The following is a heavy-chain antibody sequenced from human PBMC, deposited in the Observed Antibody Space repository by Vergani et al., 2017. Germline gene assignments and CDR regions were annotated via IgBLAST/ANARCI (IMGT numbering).Heavy chain of an antibody. Sequence: EMQLLESGGGLVQPGGSLRLSCAASGFTFSSFAMTWVRQAPGKGLEWVSFITGSGVSTYYADSVKGQFTISRDNAKSTLYLHMSSLRAEDTAIYYCARDGEKVGYRRHNYLDFWGQGTLVTVSS. CDR3: ARDGEKVGYRRHNYLDF. J-gene: IGHJ4*02. V-gene: IGHV3-23*01. CDR1: GFTFSSFA. D-gene: IGHD6-25*01. CDR2: ITGSGVST.